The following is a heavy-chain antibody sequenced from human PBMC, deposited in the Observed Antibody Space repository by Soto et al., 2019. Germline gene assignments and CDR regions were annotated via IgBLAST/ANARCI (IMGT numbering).Heavy chain of an antibody. J-gene: IGHJ3*02. CDR3: ARASYNWNYEPPDAFDI. Sequence: QVQLVESGRGLVKPGGSLRLSCAASGFTFSDYYMSWIRQAPGKGLEWVSYISSSGSTIYYADSVKGRFTISRDNAKNSLYLQMNSLRAEDTAVYYCARASYNWNYEPPDAFDIWGQGTMVTVSS. V-gene: IGHV3-11*01. CDR1: GFTFSDYY. CDR2: ISSSGSTI. D-gene: IGHD1-7*01.